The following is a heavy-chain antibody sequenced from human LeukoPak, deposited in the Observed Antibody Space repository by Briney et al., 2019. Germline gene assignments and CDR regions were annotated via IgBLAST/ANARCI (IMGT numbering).Heavy chain of an antibody. V-gene: IGHV4-31*03. D-gene: IGHD6-13*01. CDR2: IYYSGST. CDR3: ARIAAGSNYYFDY. J-gene: IGHJ4*02. CDR1: GGSIGSGGYY. Sequence: PSETLSLTCTVSGGSIGSGGYYWSWIRQHPGKGLEWIGYIYYSGSTYYNPSLKSRVTISVDTSKNQFSLKLSSVTAADTAVYYCARIAAGSNYYFDYWGQGTLVTVSS.